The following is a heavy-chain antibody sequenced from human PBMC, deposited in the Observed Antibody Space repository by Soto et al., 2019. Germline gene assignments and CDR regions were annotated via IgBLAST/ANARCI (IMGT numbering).Heavy chain of an antibody. CDR1: GFIFRDWF. D-gene: IGHD3-10*02. CDR2: ISKDSGRAT. CDR3: SEGNRGNPGF. J-gene: IGHJ4*02. V-gene: IGHV3-11*01. Sequence: LVESGGALVKPGGSLRLSCAASGFIFRDWFMSWIRQAPGKGLEWISYISKDSGRATRYADSVKGRFTISRDNAKKPLFPEKNNLTGEDPAGLLCSEGNRGNPGFWGQGTLVTVSS.